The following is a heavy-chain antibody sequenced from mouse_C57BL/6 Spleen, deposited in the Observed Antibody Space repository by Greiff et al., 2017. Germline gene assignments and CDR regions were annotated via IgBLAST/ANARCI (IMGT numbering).Heavy chain of an antibody. CDR2: ISSGGDYI. CDR3: TRDKDYGSSPAWFAY. V-gene: IGHV5-9-1*02. Sequence: DVHLVESGEGLVKPGGSLKLSCAASGFTFSSYAMSWVRQTPEKRLEWVAYISSGGDYIYYADTVKGRFTISRDNARNTLYLQMSSLKSEDTAMYYCTRDKDYGSSPAWFAYWGQGTLVTVSA. CDR1: GFTFSSYA. D-gene: IGHD1-1*01. J-gene: IGHJ3*01.